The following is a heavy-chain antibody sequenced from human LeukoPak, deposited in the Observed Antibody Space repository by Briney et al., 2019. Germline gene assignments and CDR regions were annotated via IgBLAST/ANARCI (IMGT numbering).Heavy chain of an antibody. CDR3: AKDGRRGYYYDSSGYYPN. V-gene: IGHV1-24*01. J-gene: IGHJ4*02. CDR2: FDPEDGET. Sequence: ASVKVSCKVSGYTLTELSMHWVRQAPGKGLEWMGGFDPEDGETIYAQKFQGRVTMTEDTSTDTAYMELSSLRSEDTAVYYCAKDGRRGYYYDSSGYYPNWGQGTLVTVSS. CDR1: GYTLTELS. D-gene: IGHD3-22*01.